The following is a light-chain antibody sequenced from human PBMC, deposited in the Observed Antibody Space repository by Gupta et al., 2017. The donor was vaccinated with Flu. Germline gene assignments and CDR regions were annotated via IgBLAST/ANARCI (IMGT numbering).Light chain of an antibody. CDR2: GAS. CDR1: HSVRSNY. CDR3: QQYGSSPLT. Sequence: PGERATLSCRASHSVRSNYLAWYRHKPGQAPRLLIYGASTRATGIPDRFSGSGSGTDFTLIISRLEPEDFAVYICQQYGSSPLTFGGGTKVQI. V-gene: IGKV3-20*01. J-gene: IGKJ4*01.